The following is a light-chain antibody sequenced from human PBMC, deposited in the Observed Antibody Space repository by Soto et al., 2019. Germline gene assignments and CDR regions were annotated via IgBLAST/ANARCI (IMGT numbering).Light chain of an antibody. CDR1: QNVGLA. CDR2: DAS. Sequence: EIVLTQSPGTLSLSPGERATLSCRASQNVGLAIAWYQHKPGQAPRLLIFDASQRATGIPARFRGSGSGTDFTLSISSLEPEDFAVYYCQQRTDRPPWTFGQGTKVDIK. J-gene: IGKJ1*01. V-gene: IGKV3-11*01. CDR3: QQRTDRPPWT.